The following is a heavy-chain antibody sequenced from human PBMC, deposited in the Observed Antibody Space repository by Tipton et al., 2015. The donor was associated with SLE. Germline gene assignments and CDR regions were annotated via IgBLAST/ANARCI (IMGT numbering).Heavy chain of an antibody. Sequence: TLSLTCAVYGGSFSGYYWSWIRQPPGKGLEWIGSIYYSGSTYYNPSLKSRVTISVDTSKNQFSLKLSSVTAADTAVYYCARIHWRDSYSDYWGQGTLVTVSS. J-gene: IGHJ4*02. D-gene: IGHD5-18*01. V-gene: IGHV4-34*01. CDR1: GGSFSGYY. CDR2: IYYSGST. CDR3: ARIHWRDSYSDY.